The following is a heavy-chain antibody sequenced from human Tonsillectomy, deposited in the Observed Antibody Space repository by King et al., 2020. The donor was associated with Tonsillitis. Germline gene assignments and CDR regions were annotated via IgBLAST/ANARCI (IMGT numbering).Heavy chain of an antibody. CDR2: IYYRGSA. CDR1: GDSISSSSYY. Sequence: LQLQESGPGPVKPSETLSLICTVSGDSISSSSYYWGWVRQPPGKGPEWIGTIYYRGSANYNLSLMNRVTISIDTSKNQFSLKLSSVTAADTAVYYCARHKAWSGMHAPFDYWGQGTLVTVSS. V-gene: IGHV4-39*01. D-gene: IGHD3-3*01. J-gene: IGHJ4*02. CDR3: ARHKAWSGMHAPFDY.